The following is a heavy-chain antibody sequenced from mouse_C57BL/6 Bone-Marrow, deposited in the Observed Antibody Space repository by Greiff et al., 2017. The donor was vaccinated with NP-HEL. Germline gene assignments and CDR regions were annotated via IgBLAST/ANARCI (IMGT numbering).Heavy chain of an antibody. CDR3: ARSRVGVTVVADY. Sequence: VQLQQPGTELVKPGASVKLSCKASGYTFTSYWMHWVKQRPGQGLEWIGNINPSNGGTNYNEKFKSKATLTVDKSSSTAYMQLSSLTSEDSAVYYCARSRVGVTVVADYWGQGTTLTVSS. V-gene: IGHV1-53*01. D-gene: IGHD1-1*01. J-gene: IGHJ2*01. CDR2: INPSNGGT. CDR1: GYTFTSYW.